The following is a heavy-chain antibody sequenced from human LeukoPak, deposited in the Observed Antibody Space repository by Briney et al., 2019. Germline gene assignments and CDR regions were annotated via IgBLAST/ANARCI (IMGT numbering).Heavy chain of an antibody. CDR3: ARDFSSSWYPLGGLDI. Sequence: GGSLRLSCAASGFTFSSYWMSWVRQAPGKGLEWVANIKQDGSEKYYVDSVKGRFTISRDNAKNSLYLQMNSLRAEDTAVYYCARDFSSSWYPLGGLDIWGQGTMVTVSS. V-gene: IGHV3-7*01. CDR2: IKQDGSEK. CDR1: GFTFSSYW. J-gene: IGHJ3*02. D-gene: IGHD6-13*01.